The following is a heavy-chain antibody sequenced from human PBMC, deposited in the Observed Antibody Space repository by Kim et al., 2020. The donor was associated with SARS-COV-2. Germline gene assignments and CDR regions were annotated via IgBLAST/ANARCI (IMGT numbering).Heavy chain of an antibody. CDR1: GYTFTSYG. CDR3: ARVSGGRGFGELLLPRYYYGMDV. Sequence: ASVKVSCKASGYTFTSYGISWVRQAPGQGLEWMGWISAYNGNTNYAQKLQGRVTMTTDTSTSAAYMELRSLRSDDTAVYYCARVSGGRGFGELLLPRYYYGMDVWGQGTTVTVSS. J-gene: IGHJ6*02. V-gene: IGHV1-18*01. D-gene: IGHD3-10*01. CDR2: ISAYNGNT.